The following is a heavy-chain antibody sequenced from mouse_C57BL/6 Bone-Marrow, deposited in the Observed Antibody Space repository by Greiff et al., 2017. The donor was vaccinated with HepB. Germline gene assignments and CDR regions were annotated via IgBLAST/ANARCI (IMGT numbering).Heavy chain of an antibody. CDR1: GYSITSGYY. CDR2: ISYDGSN. D-gene: IGHD3-2*01. Sequence: EESGPGLVKPSQSLSLTCSVTGYSITSGYYWNWIRQFPGNNLEWMGYISYDGSNNYNPSLKNRISITRDTSKNQFFLKLNSVTTEDTATYYCARGPTGYFDYWGQGTTLTVSS. J-gene: IGHJ2*01. CDR3: ARGPTGYFDY. V-gene: IGHV3-6*01.